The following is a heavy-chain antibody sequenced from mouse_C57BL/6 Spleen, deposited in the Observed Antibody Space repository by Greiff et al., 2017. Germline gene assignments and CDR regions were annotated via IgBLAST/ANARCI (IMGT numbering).Heavy chain of an antibody. CDR3: AREELGLAY. J-gene: IGHJ3*01. D-gene: IGHD4-1*01. CDR2: IDPSDSYT. CDR1: GYTFTSYW. Sequence: VQLQQPGAELVRPGTSVKLSCKASGYTFTSYWMHWVKQRPGQGLEWIGVIDPSDSYTNYNQKFKGKATLTVDTSSSTAYMQRSSLTSEDSAVYYCAREELGLAYWGQGTLVTVSA. V-gene: IGHV1-59*01.